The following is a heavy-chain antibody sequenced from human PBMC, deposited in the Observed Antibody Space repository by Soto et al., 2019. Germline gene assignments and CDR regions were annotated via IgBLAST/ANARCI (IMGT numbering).Heavy chain of an antibody. J-gene: IGHJ4*02. CDR3: ARYPWAADY. D-gene: IGHD3-16*01. CDR2: IYSGGST. V-gene: IGHV3-66*01. Sequence: EVQLVESGGGLVQPGGSLRLSCAASGFTVSTKYMSWVRQAPGKGLAWVSAIYSGGSTFYADSVRGTFTISRDNSKNTVNVQMNSLRAEDTAVYYCARYPWAADYWGQGPLVTVSS. CDR1: GFTVSTKY.